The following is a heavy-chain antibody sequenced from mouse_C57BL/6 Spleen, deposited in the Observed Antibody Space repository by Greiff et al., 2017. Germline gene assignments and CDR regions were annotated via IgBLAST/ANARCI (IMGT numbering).Heavy chain of an antibody. Sequence: QVQLKQSGAELVMPGASVKLSCKASGYTFTSYWMHWVKQRPGQGLEWIGGIDPSDSYTNYNQKFKGKSTLTVDKSSSTAYMQLSSLTSEDSAVYYCARRTPVARYWYFDVGGTGTTVTVSS. J-gene: IGHJ1*03. CDR3: ARRTPVARYWYFDV. V-gene: IGHV1-69*01. D-gene: IGHD1-3*01. CDR1: GYTFTSYW. CDR2: IDPSDSYT.